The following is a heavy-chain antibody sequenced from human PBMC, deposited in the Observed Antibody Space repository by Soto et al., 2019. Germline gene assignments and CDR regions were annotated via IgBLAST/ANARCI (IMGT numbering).Heavy chain of an antibody. CDR1: GYTFTGYY. D-gene: IGHD6-13*01. Sequence: GASVKVSCKASGYTFTGYYMHWVRQAPGQGLEWMGWINPNSGGTNYAQKFQGWVTMTRDTSISTAYMELSRLRSDDTAVYYCARDLSIAAADMEGMDVWGQGTTVTVSS. CDR3: ARDLSIAAADMEGMDV. CDR2: INPNSGGT. J-gene: IGHJ6*02. V-gene: IGHV1-2*04.